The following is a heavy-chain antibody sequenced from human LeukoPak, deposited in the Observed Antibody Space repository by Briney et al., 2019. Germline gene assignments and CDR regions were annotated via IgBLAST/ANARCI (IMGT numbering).Heavy chain of an antibody. V-gene: IGHV1-2*02. CDR3: ARGGSGWGLLYYYYYYMDV. Sequence: EASVKVSCKASGYTFTGYYMHWVRQAPGQGLEWMGWINPNSGGTNYAQKFQGRVTMTRDTSISTAYMELSRLRSDDTAVYYCARGGSGWGLLYYYYYYMDVWGKGTTVTVSS. J-gene: IGHJ6*03. CDR2: INPNSGGT. CDR1: GYTFTGYY. D-gene: IGHD6-19*01.